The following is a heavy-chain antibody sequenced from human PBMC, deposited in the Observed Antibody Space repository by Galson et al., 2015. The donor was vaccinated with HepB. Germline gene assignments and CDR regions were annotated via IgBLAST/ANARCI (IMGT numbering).Heavy chain of an antibody. CDR3: IIEGVIAAAETSWIFFDY. CDR2: IKSKTDGGTT. CDR1: GITFSYAW. Sequence: SLRLSCAVSGITFSYAWMSWVHQAPGKGLEWVGRIKSKTDGGTTDYAAPVKGRFTISRDDSKNTLYLQMNSLKTEDTAVYYCIIEGVIAAAETSWIFFDYWGQGTLVTVSS. J-gene: IGHJ4*02. V-gene: IGHV3-15*01. D-gene: IGHD6-13*01.